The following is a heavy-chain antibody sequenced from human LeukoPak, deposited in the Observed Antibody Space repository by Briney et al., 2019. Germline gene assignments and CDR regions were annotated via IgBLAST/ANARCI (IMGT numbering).Heavy chain of an antibody. CDR2: ISSSSSTI. CDR3: ARVPNYSSVDY. D-gene: IGHD6-19*01. CDR1: GFTFSSYS. J-gene: IGHJ4*02. Sequence: PGGSLRLSCAASGFTFSSYSMNWVRQAPGKGLEWVSYISSSSSTIYYADSVKGRFTISRDNAKNSLYQQMNSLRAEDTAVYYCARVPNYSSVDYWGQGTLVTVSS. V-gene: IGHV3-48*01.